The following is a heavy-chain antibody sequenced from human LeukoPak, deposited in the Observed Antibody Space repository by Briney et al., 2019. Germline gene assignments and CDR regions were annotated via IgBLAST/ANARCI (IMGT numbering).Heavy chain of an antibody. CDR2: ISGSGGST. CDR3: AKSKQGGWYSGDY. CDR1: GFILGIYA. V-gene: IGHV3-23*01. D-gene: IGHD6-19*01. J-gene: IGHJ4*02. Sequence: GGSLRLSCAASGFILGIYAVSWVRHAPGEGLEWVSSISGSGGSTYYADSVKGRFTISRDNSKTTLYLQMNRLRAEDTAVYYCAKSKQGGWYSGDYWGQGTLVTVSS.